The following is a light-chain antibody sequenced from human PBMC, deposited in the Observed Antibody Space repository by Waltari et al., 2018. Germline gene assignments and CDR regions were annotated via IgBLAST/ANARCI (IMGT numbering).Light chain of an antibody. CDR1: QNIYNW. CDR3: QQYHGDSPT. Sequence: DTQMTQSPSTLSAYVGDRVTITCRASQNIYNWLAWYQQKPGEAPEGLIYDASSLRSGVPSRFSGSGSGTEFTLTISSLQPGDFATYYCQQYHGDSPTFGQGTRVEIK. J-gene: IGKJ1*01. V-gene: IGKV1-5*01. CDR2: DAS.